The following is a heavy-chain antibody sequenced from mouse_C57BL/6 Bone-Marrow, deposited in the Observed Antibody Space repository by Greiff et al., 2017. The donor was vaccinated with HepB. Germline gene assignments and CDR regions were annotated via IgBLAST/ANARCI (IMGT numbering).Heavy chain of an antibody. CDR3: ARGGFRQGCWFGC. D-gene: IGHD1-1*02. J-gene: IGHJ3*01. CDR1: GYTFTNYW. Sequence: VQLQQSGAELVRPGTSLKMSCKASGYTFTNYWIGWAKQRPGHGLEWIGDIYPGGGYTNYNEKFKGKATLTADKSSSTAYMQFSSLTSEDSAIYYCARGGFRQGCWFGCWGQGTLVTVSA. CDR2: IYPGGGYT. V-gene: IGHV1-63*01.